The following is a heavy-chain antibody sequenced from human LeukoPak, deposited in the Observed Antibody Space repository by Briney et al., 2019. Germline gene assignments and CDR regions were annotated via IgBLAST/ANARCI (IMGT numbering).Heavy chain of an antibody. D-gene: IGHD3-10*01. Sequence: PSETLSLTCAVYGGSFSGYYWSWIRQPPGKGLEWTGKINHSGSTNYNPSLKSRVTISVDTSKNQFSLKLSSVTAADTAVYYCARGRGSAYYYGSGSRYFDYWGQGTLVTVSS. CDR1: GGSFSGYY. CDR2: INHSGST. CDR3: ARGRGSAYYYGSGSRYFDY. V-gene: IGHV4-34*01. J-gene: IGHJ4*02.